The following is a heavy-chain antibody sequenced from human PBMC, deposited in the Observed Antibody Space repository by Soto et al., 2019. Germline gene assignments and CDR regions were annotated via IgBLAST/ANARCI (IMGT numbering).Heavy chain of an antibody. Sequence: SVKVSCKASGGTFSSYAISWVRQAPGQGLEWMGGIIPIFGTANYAQKFQGRVTITADESTSTAYMELSSLRSEDTAVYYCARARSEYYYDSSGSRLDIWGQGTMATVSS. D-gene: IGHD3-22*01. CDR3: ARARSEYYYDSSGSRLDI. CDR2: IIPIFGTA. V-gene: IGHV1-69*13. J-gene: IGHJ3*02. CDR1: GGTFSSYA.